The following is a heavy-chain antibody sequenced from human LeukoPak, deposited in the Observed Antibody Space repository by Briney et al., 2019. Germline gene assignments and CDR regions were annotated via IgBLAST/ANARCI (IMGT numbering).Heavy chain of an antibody. CDR2: INPSGGST. CDR1: GYALTSYY. CDR3: ARGYYGSGSPYYFDY. Sequence: ASVTVSCKASGYALTSYYMHWVRQAPGQGLEWMGIINPSGGSTSYAQKFQGRVTMTRDTSTSTVYMELSSLRSEDTAVYYCARGYYGSGSPYYFDYWGQGTLVTVSS. V-gene: IGHV1-46*01. D-gene: IGHD3-10*01. J-gene: IGHJ4*02.